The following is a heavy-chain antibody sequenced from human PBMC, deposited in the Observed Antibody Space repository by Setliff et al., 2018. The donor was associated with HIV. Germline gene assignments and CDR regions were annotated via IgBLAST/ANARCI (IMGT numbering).Heavy chain of an antibody. CDR2: INTENGNP. Sequence: ASVKVSCKTSGYTFTSYALNWVRQAPGQGLEWMGWINTENGNPTYAQGFTGRFVFSSDTSVNTAYLHISSLKPEDAAVYYCARDVATIGAKFYYPYMDVWGKGTTVTVSS. CDR3: ARDVATIGAKFYYPYMDV. J-gene: IGHJ6*03. CDR1: GYTFTSYA. D-gene: IGHD5-12*01. V-gene: IGHV7-4-1*02.